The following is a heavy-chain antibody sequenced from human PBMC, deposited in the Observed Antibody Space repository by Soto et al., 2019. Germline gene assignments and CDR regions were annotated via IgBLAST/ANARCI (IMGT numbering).Heavy chain of an antibody. J-gene: IGHJ4*02. CDR1: GFTFSSYA. CDR2: ISGSGGST. Sequence: PGGSLRLSCAASGFTFSSYAMSWVRQAPGKGLEWVSTISGSGGSTYYADSVKGRFTISRDNSKNTLYLQMNSLRAEDTAIFYCAKDWMYDSSVYYWFPFDHWGQGTLVTVSS. CDR3: AKDWMYDSSVYYWFPFDH. D-gene: IGHD3-22*01. V-gene: IGHV3-23*01.